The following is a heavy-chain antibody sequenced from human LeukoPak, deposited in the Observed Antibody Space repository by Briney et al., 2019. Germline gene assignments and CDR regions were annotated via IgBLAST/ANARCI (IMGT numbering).Heavy chain of an antibody. CDR3: AKEVIRYFDRGGNWFDP. CDR2: ISYDGSNK. CDR1: GFTFSTYS. D-gene: IGHD3-9*01. Sequence: GESLRLSCAASGFTFSTYSMNWVRQAPGKGLEWVAVISYDGSNKYYADSVKGRFTISRDNSKNTLYLQMNSLRAEDTAVYYCAKEVIRYFDRGGNWFDPWGQGTLVTVSS. V-gene: IGHV3-30*18. J-gene: IGHJ5*02.